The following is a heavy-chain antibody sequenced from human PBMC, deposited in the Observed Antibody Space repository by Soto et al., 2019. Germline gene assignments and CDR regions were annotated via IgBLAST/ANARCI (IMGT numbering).Heavy chain of an antibody. CDR3: ARDGPPMDY. J-gene: IGHJ4*02. CDR2: INAYNGNT. Sequence: QVQLVQSGAEVKKPGASVKVSWKASGYTFNTYAISWVRQAPGQGLEWMGWINAYNGNTKYAQKLQGRVTMTTDTSTSTAHMELRSLRSDDTAVYYCARDGPPMDYWGQGTLVTVSS. CDR1: GYTFNTYA. V-gene: IGHV1-18*01. D-gene: IGHD2-2*01.